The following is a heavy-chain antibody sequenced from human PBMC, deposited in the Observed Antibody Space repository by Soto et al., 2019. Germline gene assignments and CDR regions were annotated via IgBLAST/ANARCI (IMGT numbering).Heavy chain of an antibody. CDR1: GFTFSSYA. J-gene: IGHJ4*02. CDR2: ISYDGSDK. D-gene: IGHD5-12*01. V-gene: IGHV3-30*04. CDR3: ARGGRLRHFDY. Sequence: QVQVVESGGGVVQPGRALRLSCAASGFTFSSYAMHWVRKAPGKGLEWVAIISYDGSDKYYADSVKGRFTISRDNSKNTLYLQMNSLRTEDTAVYYCARGGRLRHFDYWGQGTLVTVSS.